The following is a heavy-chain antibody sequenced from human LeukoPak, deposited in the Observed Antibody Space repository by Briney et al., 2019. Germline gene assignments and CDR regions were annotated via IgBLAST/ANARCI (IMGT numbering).Heavy chain of an antibody. CDR2: ISTSGGTK. Sequence: PGGSLRLSCAASGFTFSRYEMNWVRQAPGKGLEWVSYISTSGGTKYYADSVKGRFTISRDNAKNSLYLQMDSLRAEETAVYYCARDSYYSSDYWGPGTLVTVSS. D-gene: IGHD3-22*01. CDR1: GFTFSRYE. V-gene: IGHV3-48*03. J-gene: IGHJ4*02. CDR3: ARDSYYSSDY.